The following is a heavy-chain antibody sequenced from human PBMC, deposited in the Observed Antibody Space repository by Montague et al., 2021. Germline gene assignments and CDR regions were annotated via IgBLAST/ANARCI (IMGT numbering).Heavy chain of an antibody. CDR2: MFYGGAT. D-gene: IGHD1-26*01. CDR1: SGSIFHAH. Sequence: SETLSLTCTVSSGSIFHAHWSWVRQPPGKGLEWLGSMFYGGATSNNPSLKSRVTMSIDTFTNQFSLKLSFATAADTAIYYCAVGSESAWELLHHWGQGILVTVFS. J-gene: IGHJ5*02. V-gene: IGHV4-59*12. CDR3: AVGSESAWELLHH.